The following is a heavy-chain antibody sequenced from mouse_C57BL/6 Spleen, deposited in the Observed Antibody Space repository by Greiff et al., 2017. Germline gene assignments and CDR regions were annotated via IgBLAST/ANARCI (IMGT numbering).Heavy chain of an antibody. J-gene: IGHJ2*01. D-gene: IGHD1-1*01. V-gene: IGHV1-81*01. CDR3: ARIYYYGSSREYYFDY. CDR1: GYTFTSYG. Sequence: QVQLQQSGAELARPGASVKLSCKASGYTFTSYGISWVKQRTGQGLEWIGEIYPRSGNTYYNEKFKGKATLTADKSSSTAYMELRSLTSEDSAVYFCARIYYYGSSREYYFDYWGQGTTLTVSS. CDR2: IYPRSGNT.